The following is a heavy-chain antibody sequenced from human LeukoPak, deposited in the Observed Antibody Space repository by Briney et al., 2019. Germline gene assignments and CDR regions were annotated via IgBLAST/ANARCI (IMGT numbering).Heavy chain of an antibody. Sequence: GGSLRLSCATSGFTFSSYTMNWVRQAPGKGLEWVSSISSGSSYIYYAESVKGRFTISRDDAKNSLYLQMNSLRAEDTAVYYCARGPQLHDAFDIWGQGTMVTVSS. CDR2: ISSGSSYI. J-gene: IGHJ3*02. V-gene: IGHV3-21*01. CDR1: GFTFSSYT. D-gene: IGHD1-26*01. CDR3: ARGPQLHDAFDI.